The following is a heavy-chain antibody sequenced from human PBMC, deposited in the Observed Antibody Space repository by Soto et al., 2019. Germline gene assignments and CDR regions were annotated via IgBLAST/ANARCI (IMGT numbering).Heavy chain of an antibody. J-gene: IGHJ6*02. CDR2: IGTSGKTI. Sequence: GGSLRLSCAVSGFTFSSYEMNWVRQAPGKGLEWISYIGTSGKTIYYADSVRGRFTISRDNAKNSLYLQMNSLRAEDTAVYFCARDPAIYSGKFDYGLDVWGRGTTVTVSS. D-gene: IGHD4-4*01. V-gene: IGHV3-48*03. CDR3: ARDPAIYSGKFDYGLDV. CDR1: GFTFSSYE.